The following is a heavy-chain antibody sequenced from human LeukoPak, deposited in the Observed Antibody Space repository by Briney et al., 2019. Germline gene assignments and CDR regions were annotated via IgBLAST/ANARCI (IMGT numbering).Heavy chain of an antibody. CDR1: GGSFSGYY. CDR3: ARGSGSYHY. D-gene: IGHD1-26*01. J-gene: IGHJ4*02. Sequence: PSETLSLTCAVYGGSFSGYYWSLIRQPPGKGLEWIGEINHSGSTNYNPSLKSRVTISVDTSKNQFSLKLSSVTAADTAVYYCARGSGSYHYWGQGTLVTVSS. V-gene: IGHV4-34*01. CDR2: INHSGST.